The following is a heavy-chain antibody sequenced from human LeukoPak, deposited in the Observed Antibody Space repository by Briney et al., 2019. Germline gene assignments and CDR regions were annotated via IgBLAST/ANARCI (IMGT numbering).Heavy chain of an antibody. CDR3: ARAGYTASHYWLDP. D-gene: IGHD5-18*01. J-gene: IGHJ5*02. V-gene: IGHV4-4*07. Sequence: SETLSLTCSVSGGSMNSYYWSWIRQLAGKGLEWIGRIYTTGTTNYNPSLRSRVTMSVDTSKSQFSLTLTSVTAADTAVYFCARAGYTASHYWLDPWGHGMLVSVSS. CDR1: GGSMNSYY. CDR2: IYTTGTT.